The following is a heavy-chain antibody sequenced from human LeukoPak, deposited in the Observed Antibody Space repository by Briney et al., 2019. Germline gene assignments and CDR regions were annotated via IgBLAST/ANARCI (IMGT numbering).Heavy chain of an antibody. CDR1: GFTFSSYS. J-gene: IGHJ4*02. D-gene: IGHD2-21*01. Sequence: GGSLRLSCAASGFTFSSYSMNWVRQAPGKGLEWVSYISSSSSTIYYADSVKGRFTISRDNAKNSLYLQMNSLRAEDTAVYYCARNSLYCVGDCYEVFDSWGQGSLVTVSS. CDR2: ISSSSSTI. CDR3: ARNSLYCVGDCYEVFDS. V-gene: IGHV3-48*04.